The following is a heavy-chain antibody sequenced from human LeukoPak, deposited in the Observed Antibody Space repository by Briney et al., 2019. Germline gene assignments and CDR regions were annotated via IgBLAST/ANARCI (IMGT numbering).Heavy chain of an antibody. J-gene: IGHJ4*02. CDR2: IRSRAYGGTT. CDR3: SRHTAYSSGWYSFDY. D-gene: IGHD6-19*01. V-gene: IGHV3-49*04. Sequence: GGSLRLSCTASGFTFGDYAMSWVPEAPGKGLVWVGLIRSRAYGGTTEYAASVKGRFTISRDDSKSIAYLQMTSLKTEDTAVYYCSRHTAYSSGWYSFDYWGQGTLVPVSS. CDR1: GFTFGDYA.